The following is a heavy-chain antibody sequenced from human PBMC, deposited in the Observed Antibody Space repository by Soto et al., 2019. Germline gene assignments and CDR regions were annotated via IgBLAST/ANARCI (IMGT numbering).Heavy chain of an antibody. J-gene: IGHJ6*02. CDR1: GFTFDDYT. CDR2: ISWDGGST. Sequence: PGGSLGLSCASSGFTFDDYTMHWVRQAPGKGLEWVSLISWDGGSTYYADSVKGRFTISRDNSKNSLYLQRNSLRTEDTALYYYAKDLGGGSYLDFYYYGMDVGGQGTRVTXP. V-gene: IGHV3-43*01. D-gene: IGHD1-26*01. CDR3: AKDLGGGSYLDFYYYGMDV.